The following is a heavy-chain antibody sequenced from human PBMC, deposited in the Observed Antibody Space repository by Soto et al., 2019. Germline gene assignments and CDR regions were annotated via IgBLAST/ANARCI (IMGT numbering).Heavy chain of an antibody. J-gene: IGHJ5*02. V-gene: IGHV4-59*01. CDR1: GGSISSYY. D-gene: IGHD2-21*02. CDR2: IYYSGST. CDR3: ARAYCGGDCYTTRVEWFDP. Sequence: PSETLSLTCTVSGGSISSYYWSWIRQPPGKGLEWIGYIYYSGSTNYNPSLKSRVTISVDTSKNQFSLKLSSVTAADTAVYYCARAYCGGDCYTTRVEWFDPWGPGTLVTVSS.